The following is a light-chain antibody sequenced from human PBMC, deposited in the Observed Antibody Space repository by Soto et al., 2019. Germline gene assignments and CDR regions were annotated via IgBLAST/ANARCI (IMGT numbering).Light chain of an antibody. CDR3: QQYKSFSGYT. V-gene: IGKV1-5*03. Sequence: DIQMTQSPSTLSASIGDRVTITCRASQSIKNWLAWYQQKPGKAPKRLIYEASSLESGVPSRFSGSGSGTEFTLTISSLQPDDFGTYYCQQYKSFSGYTFGQGTKLEIK. CDR2: EAS. CDR1: QSIKNW. J-gene: IGKJ2*01.